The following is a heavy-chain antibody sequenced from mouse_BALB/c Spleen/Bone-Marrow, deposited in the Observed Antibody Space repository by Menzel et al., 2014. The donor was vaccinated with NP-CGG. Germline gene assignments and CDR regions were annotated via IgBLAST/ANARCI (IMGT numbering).Heavy chain of an antibody. J-gene: IGHJ4*01. Sequence: EVKLMESGGGLVQPGGSRELSCAASGITFSSFGMHWVRQAPEKGLEWVAYISSGSSTIYYADTVKGRFTISRDNPKNPLFLQMTSLRSEDTAMYYCARDYGYAMDYWGQGTSVTVSS. CDR2: ISSGSSTI. V-gene: IGHV5-17*02. D-gene: IGHD1-1*01. CDR1: GITFSSFG. CDR3: ARDYGYAMDY.